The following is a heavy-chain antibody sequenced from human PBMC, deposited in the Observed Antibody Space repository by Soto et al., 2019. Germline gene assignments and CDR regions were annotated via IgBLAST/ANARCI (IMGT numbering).Heavy chain of an antibody. CDR3: ARWGDGEDSPFDY. J-gene: IGHJ4*02. CDR1: GGSISSGGYY. V-gene: IGHV4-31*03. D-gene: IGHD3-16*01. Sequence: QVQLQESGPGLVKPSQTLSLTCTVSGGSISSGGYYWSWIRQHPGKGQEWIGYIYYSGSTYYNPALKSRVTISVETSKNQFSLKLSSVTAADTAVYYCARWGDGEDSPFDYRGQGTLVTVS. CDR2: IYYSGST.